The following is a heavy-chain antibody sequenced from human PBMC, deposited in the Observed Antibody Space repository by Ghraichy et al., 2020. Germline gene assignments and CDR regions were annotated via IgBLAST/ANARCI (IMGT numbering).Heavy chain of an antibody. CDR2: ISGSGGST. V-gene: IGHV3-23*01. CDR1: GFTFSSYA. CDR3: AKDPDFWSGPPLFDP. Sequence: GGSLRLSCAASGFTFSSYAMSWVRQAPGKGLEWVSAISGSGGSTYYADSVKGRFTISRDNSKNTLYLQMNSLRAEDTAVYYCAKDPDFWSGPPLFDPWGQGTLVTVSS. D-gene: IGHD3-3*01. J-gene: IGHJ5*02.